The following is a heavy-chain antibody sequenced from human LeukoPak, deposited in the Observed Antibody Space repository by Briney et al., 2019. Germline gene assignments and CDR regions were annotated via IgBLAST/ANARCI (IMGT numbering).Heavy chain of an antibody. V-gene: IGHV5-51*01. CDR3: ARKMAAREEWEAINWFDP. J-gene: IGHJ5*02. D-gene: IGHD1-26*01. CDR2: DSNT. Sequence: DSNTRYSPSFQGQVTISADKSISTAYLQWSSLKASDTAMYYCARKMAAREEWEAINWFDPWGQGTLVTVSS.